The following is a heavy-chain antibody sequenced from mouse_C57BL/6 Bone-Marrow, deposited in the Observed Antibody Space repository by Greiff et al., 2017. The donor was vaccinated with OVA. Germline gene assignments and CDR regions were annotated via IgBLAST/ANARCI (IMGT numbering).Heavy chain of an antibody. CDR1: GYTFTDYE. D-gene: IGHD3-3*01. CDR2: LDPETGGT. CDR3: ARWGTYY. J-gene: IGHJ2*01. Sequence: QVQLQQSGAELVRPGASVTLSCKASGYTFTDYEMHWVKQTPVHGLEWIGALDPETGGTAYTQKFKGKAILTADKSSNTAYMELRSLKSADSDGYYWARWGTYYWGQGTTLTVSS. V-gene: IGHV1-15*01.